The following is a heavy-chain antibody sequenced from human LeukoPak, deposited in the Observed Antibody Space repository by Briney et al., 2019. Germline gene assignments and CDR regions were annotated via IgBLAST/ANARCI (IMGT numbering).Heavy chain of an antibody. CDR3: ARARQPGIAVAESDY. CDR2: IIPIFGTA. Sequence: SVKVSCKASGGTFSSYAISWVRQAPGQGLEWMGGIIPIFGTANYAQKFQGRVTITADKSTSTAYMELSSLRSEDTAVYYCARARQPGIAVAESDYWGQGTLVTVSS. J-gene: IGHJ4*02. CDR1: GGTFSSYA. D-gene: IGHD6-19*01. V-gene: IGHV1-69*06.